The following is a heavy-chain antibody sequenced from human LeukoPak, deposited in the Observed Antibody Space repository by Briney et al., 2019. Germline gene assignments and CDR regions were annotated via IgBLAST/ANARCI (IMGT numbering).Heavy chain of an antibody. Sequence: SQTLSLTCAISGGRVSIKSVAWNWIRQSPSRGLEWLGRTYYRSQWYNDYAVSVKSRITIIPDTSKNQFSLQLNFVTPEDTAVYYCARDQWQQLVERGSFDPWGQGTLVTVSS. D-gene: IGHD6-13*01. CDR3: ARDQWQQLVERGSFDP. J-gene: IGHJ5*02. V-gene: IGHV6-1*01. CDR1: GGRVSIKSVA. CDR2: TYYRSQWYN.